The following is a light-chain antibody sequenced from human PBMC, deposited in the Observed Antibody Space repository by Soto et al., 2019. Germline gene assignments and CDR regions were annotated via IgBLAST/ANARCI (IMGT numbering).Light chain of an antibody. V-gene: IGLV2-14*01. Sequence: QSVLTQPASVSGSPGQSITISCTGTSSDVGGYNYVSWYQQHPGKAPKLMIYDVSNRPSGVSNRFSGSKSGNTASLTISGLLAEDEADYYCSSYTCSSTLLYVFGTGTKLTVL. CDR1: SSDVGGYNY. J-gene: IGLJ1*01. CDR2: DVS. CDR3: SSYTCSSTLLYV.